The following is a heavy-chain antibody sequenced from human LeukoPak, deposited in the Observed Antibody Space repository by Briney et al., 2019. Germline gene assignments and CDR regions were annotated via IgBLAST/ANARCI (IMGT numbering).Heavy chain of an antibody. CDR2: VYHSGST. V-gene: IGHV4-4*02. CDR3: ARRDSGWYLDY. J-gene: IGHJ4*02. D-gene: IGHD4-17*01. CDR1: GGSISSSNW. Sequence: PSGTLSLTCAVSGGSISSSNWWNWVRPPPGKGLEWIGEVYHSGSTHYNPSLKSRVTISVDKSKNQFSLKLSSVTAADTAVYYCARRDSGWYLDYWGQGTLVTVSS.